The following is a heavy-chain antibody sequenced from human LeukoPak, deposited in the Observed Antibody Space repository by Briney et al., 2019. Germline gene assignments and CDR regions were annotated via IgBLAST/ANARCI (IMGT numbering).Heavy chain of an antibody. CDR1: GGSISSYY. CDR3: ARDRRDYQLLWFGEKSHYYFDY. Sequence: SETLSLTCTVSGGSISSYYWSWIRQPPGKGLEWIGYIYYSGSTNYNPSLKSRVTISVDTSKNQFSLKLSSVTAADTAVYYCARDRRDYQLLWFGEKSHYYFDYWGQGTLVTVSS. D-gene: IGHD3-10*01. J-gene: IGHJ4*02. V-gene: IGHV4-59*01. CDR2: IYYSGST.